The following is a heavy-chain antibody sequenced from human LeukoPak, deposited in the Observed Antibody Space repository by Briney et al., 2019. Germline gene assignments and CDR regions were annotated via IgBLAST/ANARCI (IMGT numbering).Heavy chain of an antibody. D-gene: IGHD6-19*01. CDR1: GGSISGYY. V-gene: IGHV4-4*07. J-gene: IGHJ3*02. CDR3: ARDKLAGRGAFDI. CDR2: LNTGGGT. Sequence: SETLSLTCTVSGGSISGYYWSWFRQPAGKALEWIGRLNTGGGTHYKSSLTSRLTVSVDTSKDQFSLKLTSVTAADTAVYYCARDKLAGRGAFDIWGQGTKVTVSS.